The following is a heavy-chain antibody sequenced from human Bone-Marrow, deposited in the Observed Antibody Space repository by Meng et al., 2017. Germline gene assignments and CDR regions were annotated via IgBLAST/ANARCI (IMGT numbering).Heavy chain of an antibody. V-gene: IGHV3-15*01. J-gene: IGHJ4*02. CDR3: TTDSSGYYDFDY. CDR2: IKSKTDGGTT. D-gene: IGHD3-22*01. CDR1: GFTFSNAW. Sequence: GGSLRLSCAASGFTFSNAWMSWVRQAPGKGLEWVGRIKSKTDGGTTDYAAPVKGRFTISRDDSKNTLYLQMNSLKTEDTAEYYCTTDSSGYYDFDYWGQGKRVTGAS.